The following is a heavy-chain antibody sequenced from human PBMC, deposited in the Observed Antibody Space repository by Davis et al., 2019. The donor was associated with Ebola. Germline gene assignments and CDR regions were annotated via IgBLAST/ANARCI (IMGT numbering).Heavy chain of an antibody. J-gene: IGHJ5*02. D-gene: IGHD3-10*01. CDR3: ASGITMVRGPEGNWFDP. CDR1: ASTFRSYS. V-gene: IGHV1-18*01. Sequence: AASVKVSCKASASTFRSYSIRWVRQAPGQGLEWMGCFRAYICNTNYAQKLQGRVTMTTDTSTSTAYMELRSLRSDDTAVYYRASGITMVRGPEGNWFDPWGQGTLVTVSS. CDR2: FRAYICNT.